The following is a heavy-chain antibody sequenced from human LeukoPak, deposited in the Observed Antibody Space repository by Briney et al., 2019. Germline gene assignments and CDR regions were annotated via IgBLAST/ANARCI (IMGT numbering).Heavy chain of an antibody. J-gene: IGHJ4*02. CDR1: GFTFSSSD. CDR3: AKEGRSTTPGY. Sequence: PGGSLRLSCAASGFTFSSSDMDCVRQAPGKGLEWVASISSSSSLIYYTDSVKGRFTISRDNAKNSLYLQMNSLRAEDTAVYFCAKEGRSTTPGYWGQGTLVTVSS. CDR2: ISSSSSLI. V-gene: IGHV3-21*01. D-gene: IGHD6-13*01.